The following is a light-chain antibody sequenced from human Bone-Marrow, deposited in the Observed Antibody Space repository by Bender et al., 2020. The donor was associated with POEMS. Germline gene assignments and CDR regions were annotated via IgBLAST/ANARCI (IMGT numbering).Light chain of an antibody. J-gene: IGLJ2*01. CDR2: QDT. Sequence: FEVTQPPSVSVSLGQTRSMTCSGDDLGDKYVAWYQQKPGQSPVLVIYQDTKRPSGIPERFSGSSSGNTATLTISGTQAMDEDDYYCQAWDTYSVIFGGGTKLTVL. V-gene: IGLV3-1*01. CDR3: QAWDTYSVI. CDR1: DLGDKY.